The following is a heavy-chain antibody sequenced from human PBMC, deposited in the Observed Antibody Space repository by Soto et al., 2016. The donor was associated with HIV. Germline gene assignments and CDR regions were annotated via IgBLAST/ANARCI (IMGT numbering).Heavy chain of an antibody. J-gene: IGHJ4*02. CDR1: GGSVSSGSYY. D-gene: IGHD3-9*01. Sequence: QVQLQESGPGLVKPSETLSLTCTVSGGSVSSGSYYWSWIRQPPGKGLEWIGYIYYSGSTNYNPSLKSRVTISVDTSKNQFSLKLSSVTAADTAVYYCARGARYFDWLFYYFDYWAREPWSRLL. CDR3: ARGARYFDWLFYYFDY. V-gene: IGHV4-61*01. CDR2: IYYSGST.